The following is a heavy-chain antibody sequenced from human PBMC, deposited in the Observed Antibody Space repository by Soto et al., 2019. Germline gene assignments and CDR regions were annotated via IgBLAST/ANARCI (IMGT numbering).Heavy chain of an antibody. CDR1: SGTIMNNGYY. CDR3: ASGGPPFYYGMDV. Sequence: SETMSLSSHTSSGTIMNNGYYCGWIRQPPGKGLEWKGSIYCSGSTYYNPSLKSRVTISVDTSKNQFSLKLSSVTAADTAVYYCASGGPPFYYGMDVWGQGTTVTVAS. D-gene: IGHD2-15*01. J-gene: IGHJ6*02. V-gene: IGHV4-39*01. CDR2: IYCSGST.